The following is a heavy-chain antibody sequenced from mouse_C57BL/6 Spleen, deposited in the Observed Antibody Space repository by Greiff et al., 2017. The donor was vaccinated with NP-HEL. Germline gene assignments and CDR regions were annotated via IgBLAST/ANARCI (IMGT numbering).Heavy chain of an antibody. CDR2: IDPSDSYT. Sequence: QVQLQQPGAELVKPGASVKLSCKASGYTFTSYWMQWVNQRPGQGLEWIGEIDPSDSYTNYNQKFKGKATLTVDTSSSTAYMQLSSLTSEDSAVYYCARGGYGNFFAYWGQGTLVTVSA. CDR1: GYTFTSYW. D-gene: IGHD2-10*02. V-gene: IGHV1-50*01. J-gene: IGHJ3*01. CDR3: ARGGYGNFFAY.